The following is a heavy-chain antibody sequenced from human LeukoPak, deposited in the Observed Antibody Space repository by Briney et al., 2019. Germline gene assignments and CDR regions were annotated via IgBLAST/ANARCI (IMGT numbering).Heavy chain of an antibody. D-gene: IGHD2-21*02. CDR3: AKYRTCGGDCYQWFDY. V-gene: IGHV3-23*01. J-gene: IGHJ4*02. Sequence: GGSLRLSCAASGFAFTSTTMTWVRQAPGKGLEWVSGVCGSGDGTYYADSVKGRFTISRDNSKNTLYLQMNSLRAEDTALYYCAKYRTCGGDCYQWFDYWGQGTLVTVSS. CDR1: GFAFTSTT. CDR2: VCGSGDGT.